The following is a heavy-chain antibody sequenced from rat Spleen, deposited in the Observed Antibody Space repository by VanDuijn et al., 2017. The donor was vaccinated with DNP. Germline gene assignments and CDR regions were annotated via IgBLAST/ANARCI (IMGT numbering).Heavy chain of an antibody. D-gene: IGHD1-12*02. J-gene: IGHJ4*01. CDR3: ARQDGYAMDA. Sequence: EVQLVESGGGLVQPGRSLKLSCAVSGFTFSNHGMAWVRQAPTKGLEWVASISTGGGITYYRDSVKGRFTVSRDNAKSTLYLQMDSLRSEDTATYYCARQDGYAMDAWGQGTSVTVSS. CDR1: GFTFSNHG. CDR2: ISTGGGIT. V-gene: IGHV5S13*01.